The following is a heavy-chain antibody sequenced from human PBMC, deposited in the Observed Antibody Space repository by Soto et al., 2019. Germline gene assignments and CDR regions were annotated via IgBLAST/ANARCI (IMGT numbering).Heavy chain of an antibody. CDR3: ARGHGYYDFWSGYYTYYYYGMDV. D-gene: IGHD3-3*01. J-gene: IGHJ6*02. CDR1: GGSFSGYY. Sequence: SETLSLTCAVYGGSFSGYYWSWIRQPPGKGLEWIGEINHSGSTNYNPSLKSRVTISVDTSKNQFSLKLSSVTAADTAVYYCARGHGYYDFWSGYYTYYYYGMDVWGQGTTVTVSS. V-gene: IGHV4-34*01. CDR2: INHSGST.